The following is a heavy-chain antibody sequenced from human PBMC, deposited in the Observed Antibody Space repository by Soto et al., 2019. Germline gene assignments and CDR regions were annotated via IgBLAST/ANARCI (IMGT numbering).Heavy chain of an antibody. D-gene: IGHD3-16*02. V-gene: IGHV3-48*02. J-gene: IGHJ4*02. CDR3: ARDYVWGSYRPESGFDY. CDR1: GCTFSSYS. Sequence: GGSLRLSCAASGCTFSSYSMNWVRQAPGKGLEWVSYISSSSSTIYYADSVKGRFTISRDNAKNSLYLQMNSLRDEDTAVYYCARDYVWGSYRPESGFDYWGQGTLVTVSS. CDR2: ISSSSSTI.